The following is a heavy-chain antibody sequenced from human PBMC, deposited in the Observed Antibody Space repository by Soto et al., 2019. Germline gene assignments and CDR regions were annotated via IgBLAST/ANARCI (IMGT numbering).Heavy chain of an antibody. J-gene: IGHJ4*02. Sequence: QVQLQESGPGLVKPSQTLSLTCNVSGGSISSGGYYWSWIRKHPGKGLEWIGYIYYRGSTYYNPSLKSRVTISVDTTKNQFHLKLSSVNAADTAVYYCARATGRDGYTPPFDYWGQGTLVTVSS. CDR1: GGSISSGGYY. CDR3: ARATGRDGYTPPFDY. D-gene: IGHD5-12*01. V-gene: IGHV4-31*03. CDR2: IYYRGST.